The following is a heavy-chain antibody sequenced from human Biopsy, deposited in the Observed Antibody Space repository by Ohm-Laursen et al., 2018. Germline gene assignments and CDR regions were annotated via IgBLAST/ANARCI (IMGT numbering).Heavy chain of an antibody. CDR3: AADINVWNVNY. D-gene: IGHD1-1*01. J-gene: IGHJ4*02. V-gene: IGHV1-24*01. CDR1: GYTLTALS. Sequence: ASVKVSCKVSGYTLTALSMHWVRQAPGSGLEWMGGFAPENGKTTYAQKFQGRITMTEDTSTDTAYMELSSLRSEDTAVYYCAADINVWNVNYWGQGTQVTVSS. CDR2: FAPENGKT.